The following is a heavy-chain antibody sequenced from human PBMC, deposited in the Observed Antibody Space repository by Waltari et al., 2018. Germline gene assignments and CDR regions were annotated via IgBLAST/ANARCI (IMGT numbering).Heavy chain of an antibody. J-gene: IGHJ6*04. CDR2: IDWDDDK. CDR1: GFSLSTSGMC. Sequence: QVTLRESGPALVKPTQTLTLTCTFSGFSLSTSGMCVSSIRQPPGKALEWLALIDWDDDKYYSTSLKNRLTITKDTAKNQVVLTMTNMDPVDTATYDCARISQAGDYGSGSYRPLYYYYGMDVWGKGTTVIVSS. V-gene: IGHV2-70*01. D-gene: IGHD3-10*01. CDR3: ARISQAGDYGSGSYRPLYYYYGMDV.